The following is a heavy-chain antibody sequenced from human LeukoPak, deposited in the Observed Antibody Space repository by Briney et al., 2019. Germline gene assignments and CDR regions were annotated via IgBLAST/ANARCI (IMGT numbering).Heavy chain of an antibody. CDR3: ARDLYDSSGYPWY. CDR1: GFTFSSYG. D-gene: IGHD3-22*01. V-gene: IGHV3-7*01. J-gene: IGHJ4*02. CDR2: IKQDGSEK. Sequence: GRSLRLSCAASGFTFSSYGMHWVRQAPGKGLEWVANIKQDGSEKYYVDSVKGRFTISRDNAKNSLYLQMNSLRAEDTAVYYCARDLYDSSGYPWYWGQGTLVTVSS.